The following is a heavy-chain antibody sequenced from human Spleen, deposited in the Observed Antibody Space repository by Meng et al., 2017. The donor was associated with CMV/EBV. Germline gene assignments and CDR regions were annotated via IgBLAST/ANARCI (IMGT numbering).Heavy chain of an antibody. J-gene: IGHJ4*02. CDR3: AREGQVSADPFDY. Sequence: GESLKISCAASGFTFSTYGMHWVRQAPGKGLEWVAFIRYDGTDKYYADYVKGRFTISRDNSKNTLYLQMSSLGAADTAVYFCAREGQVSADPFDYWGQGTVVTVSS. CDR1: GFTFSTYG. D-gene: IGHD6-13*01. V-gene: IGHV3-30*02. CDR2: IRYDGTDK.